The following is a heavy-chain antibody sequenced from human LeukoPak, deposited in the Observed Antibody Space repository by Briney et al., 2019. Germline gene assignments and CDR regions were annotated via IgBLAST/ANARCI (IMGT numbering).Heavy chain of an antibody. Sequence: SVKVSCKTSGGTFSSSAITWVRQAPGQGLEWMGRTTPVLNITTYAQKFQGRVTITADTSSSTVYMELSSLRSEETAVYYCAKDQGLTAPPPYGLDVWGQGTTVIVSS. D-gene: IGHD5-18*01. CDR3: AKDQGLTAPPPYGLDV. CDR1: GGTFSSSA. V-gene: IGHV1-69*04. J-gene: IGHJ6*02. CDR2: TTPVLNIT.